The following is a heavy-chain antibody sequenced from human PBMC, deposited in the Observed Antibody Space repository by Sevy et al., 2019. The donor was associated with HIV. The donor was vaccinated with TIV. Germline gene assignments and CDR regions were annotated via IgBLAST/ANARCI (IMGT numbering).Heavy chain of an antibody. J-gene: IGHJ6*02. V-gene: IGHV3-30*18. CDR3: AKDLRDGSGSYYNPLDDYYYYYGMDV. D-gene: IGHD3-10*01. CDR2: ISYDGSNK. CDR1: GFTFSSYD. Sequence: GGSLRLSCAASGFTFSSYDMHWVRQAPGKGLEWVAVISYDGSNKYYADSVKGRFTISRDNSKNTLYLQMNSLRAEDTAVYYCAKDLRDGSGSYYNPLDDYYYYYGMDVWGQGTTVTVSS.